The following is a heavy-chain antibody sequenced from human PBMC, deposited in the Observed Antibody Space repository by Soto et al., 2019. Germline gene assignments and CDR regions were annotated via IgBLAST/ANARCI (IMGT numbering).Heavy chain of an antibody. Sequence: PGGSLRLPCAASGFTFSNHYMTWIRQPPGKGLEWISYTNPAGDYTDYADSVRGRFSISRDNAENSLYLQMNSLRPEDTALFYCARGRHSMYVWGQGATVTVSS. CDR1: GFTFSNHY. CDR2: TNPAGDYT. CDR3: ARGRHSMYV. J-gene: IGHJ6*02. V-gene: IGHV3-11*06.